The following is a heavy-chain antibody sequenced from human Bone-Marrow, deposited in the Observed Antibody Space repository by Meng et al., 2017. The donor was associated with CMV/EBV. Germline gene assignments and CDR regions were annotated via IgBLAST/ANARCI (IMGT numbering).Heavy chain of an antibody. CDR1: GGSISSSSYY. Sequence: GSLRLSCTVSGGSISSSSYYWGWIRQPPGKGLEWIGSIYYSGSTYYNPSLKSRVTISVDTSKNQFSLKLSSVTAADTAVYYCASLVVPAARGYWFDPWGQGTLVTVSS. CDR2: IYYSGST. J-gene: IGHJ5*02. CDR3: ASLVVPAARGYWFDP. D-gene: IGHD2-2*01. V-gene: IGHV4-39*07.